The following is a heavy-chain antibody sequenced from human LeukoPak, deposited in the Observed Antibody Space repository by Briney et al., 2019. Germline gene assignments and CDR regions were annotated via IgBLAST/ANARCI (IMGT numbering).Heavy chain of an antibody. J-gene: IGHJ3*02. CDR3: ASPGGYSYGKDAFDI. CDR1: GGTFSSYA. CDR2: IIPIFGTA. D-gene: IGHD5-18*01. Sequence: ASVKVSCKASGGTFSSYAISWVRQAPGQGLEWMGGIIPIFGTANYAQKFQGRVTITADKSTSTAYMELSSLRSEDTAVYYCASPGGYSYGKDAFDIWGQGTMVTVSS. V-gene: IGHV1-69*06.